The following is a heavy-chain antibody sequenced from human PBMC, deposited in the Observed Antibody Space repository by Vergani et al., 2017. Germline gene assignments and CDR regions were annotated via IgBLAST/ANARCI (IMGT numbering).Heavy chain of an antibody. CDR2: IYPADSDT. D-gene: IGHD1-14*01. V-gene: IGHV5-51*03. CDR1: EYSFGNYW. Sequence: EVELVQSGPEMRKPGESLKISCKGSEYSFGNYWICWVRQMPGKGLEWMGIIYPADSDTRYSPSFQGQVTISADKSISIAFLQWDSLKASDTALYYCASSNWNHVRPIYAFDIWGQGTMVTVSS. CDR3: ASSNWNHVRPIYAFDI. J-gene: IGHJ3*02.